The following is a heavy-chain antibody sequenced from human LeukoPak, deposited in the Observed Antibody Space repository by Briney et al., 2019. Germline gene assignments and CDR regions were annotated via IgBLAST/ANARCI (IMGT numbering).Heavy chain of an antibody. J-gene: IGHJ4*02. CDR2: ISSSSSYI. CDR1: GFTFSSYS. CDR3: AREMSIWFGEAPYYFDY. V-gene: IGHV3-21*01. Sequence: GGSLRLSCAASGFTFSSYSMNWVRQAPGKGLEWVSSISSSSSYIYYADSVKGRFTISRDNAMNSLYLQMNSLRAEDTAVYYCAREMSIWFGEAPYYFDYWGQGTLVTVSS. D-gene: IGHD3-10*01.